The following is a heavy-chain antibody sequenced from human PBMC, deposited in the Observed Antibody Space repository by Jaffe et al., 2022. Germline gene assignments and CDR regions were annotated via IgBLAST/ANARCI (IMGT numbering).Heavy chain of an antibody. V-gene: IGHV7-4-1*02. CDR3: ARGPDDEYYYDSSGYSPSPFDY. CDR2: INTNTGNP. CDR1: GYTFTSYA. D-gene: IGHD3-22*01. J-gene: IGHJ4*02. Sequence: QVQLVQSGSELKKPGASVKVSCKASGYTFTSYAMNWVRQAPGQGLEWMGWINTNTGNPTYAQGFTGRFVFSLDTSVSTAYLQISSLKAEDTAVYYCARGPDDEYYYDSSGYSPSPFDYWGQGTLVTVSS.